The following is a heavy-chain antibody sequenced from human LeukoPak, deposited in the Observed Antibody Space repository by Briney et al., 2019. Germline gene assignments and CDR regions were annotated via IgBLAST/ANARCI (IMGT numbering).Heavy chain of an antibody. Sequence: SETLSLTCSVSGGSVSRGSYYWSWIRQPPGQTLEWIGYINYSGSTNFNPSLKSRVTISKDTSENQFSLKLSSVTAADTAVYSCARETILRAANWFDPWGQGTLVTVSS. D-gene: IGHD3-3*01. J-gene: IGHJ5*02. CDR2: INYSGST. CDR3: ARETILRAANWFDP. CDR1: GGSVSRGSYY. V-gene: IGHV4-61*01.